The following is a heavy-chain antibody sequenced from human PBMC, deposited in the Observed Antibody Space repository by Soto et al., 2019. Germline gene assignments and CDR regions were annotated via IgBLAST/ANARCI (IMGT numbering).Heavy chain of an antibody. D-gene: IGHD6-19*01. CDR3: AKDRRPIAVAGAIDN. CDR1: GFRFDDFA. Sequence: EIQLAESGGGLVQPGRSLRLSCEGSGFRFDDFAMHWVRQTPGKGLEWVSGISWNSGTVAYADSVKGRFTISRDNAKNSLHLQMISLRAEDTALYYCAKDRRPIAVAGAIDNWGQGTMVTVSS. V-gene: IGHV3-9*01. CDR2: ISWNSGTV. J-gene: IGHJ3*02.